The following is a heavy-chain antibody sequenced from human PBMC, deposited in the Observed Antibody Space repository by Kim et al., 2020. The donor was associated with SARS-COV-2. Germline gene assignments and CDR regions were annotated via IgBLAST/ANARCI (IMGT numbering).Heavy chain of an antibody. V-gene: IGHV4-34*01. J-gene: IGHJ3*02. CDR1: GGSFSGYY. CDR3: AREGEGLWFGEHRGAFDI. CDR2: INHSGST. D-gene: IGHD3-10*01. Sequence: SETLSLTCAVYGGSFSGYYWSWIRQPPGKGLEWIGEINHSGSTNYNPSFKSRVTISVDTSKNQFSLKLSSVTAADTAVYYCAREGEGLWFGEHRGAFDIWGQGTMVTGSS.